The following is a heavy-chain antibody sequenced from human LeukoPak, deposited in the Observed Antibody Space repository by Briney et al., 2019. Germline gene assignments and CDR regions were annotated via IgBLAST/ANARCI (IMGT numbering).Heavy chain of an antibody. Sequence: SETLSLTCTVSGASINSPSSYWGWIRQPPGKGLEWIGIVNYRGTTYYNPSLKSRVTISEDTAKNEFSLRLTSVTAADTAVYYCARNDLVRFSYGRMQPGWSDPWGQGTLVTVSS. J-gene: IGHJ5*02. CDR3: ARNDLVRFSYGRMQPGWSDP. CDR1: GASINSPSSY. CDR2: VNYRGTT. D-gene: IGHD5-18*01. V-gene: IGHV4-39*01.